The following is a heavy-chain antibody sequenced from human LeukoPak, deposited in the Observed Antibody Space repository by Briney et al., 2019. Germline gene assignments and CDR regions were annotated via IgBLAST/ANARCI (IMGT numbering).Heavy chain of an antibody. D-gene: IGHD3-22*01. Sequence: GRSLRLSCAASVFTFSSYAMHWVRQAPGKGREWVAVISYDGSNKYYADSVKGRFTISRDNSKNTLYLQMNSLRAEDTAVYYCARSTYYYDSSGYYGLDAFDIWGQGTMVTVSS. V-gene: IGHV3-30*04. CDR2: ISYDGSNK. CDR1: VFTFSSYA. CDR3: ARSTYYYDSSGYYGLDAFDI. J-gene: IGHJ3*02.